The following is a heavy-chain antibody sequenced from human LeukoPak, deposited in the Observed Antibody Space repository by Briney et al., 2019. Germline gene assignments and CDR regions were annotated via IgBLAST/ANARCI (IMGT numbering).Heavy chain of an antibody. CDR3: ARLARGYSGYDFYYFDY. J-gene: IGHJ4*02. V-gene: IGHV1-3*01. CDR1: GYTFTSYA. Sequence: GASVKVSCKASGYTFTSYAMHWVRQAPGQRLEWMGWINAGNGNTKCSQKFQGRVTITRDTSASTAYMELSSLRSEDTAVYYCARLARGYSGYDFYYFDYWGQGTLVTVSS. D-gene: IGHD5-12*01. CDR2: INAGNGNT.